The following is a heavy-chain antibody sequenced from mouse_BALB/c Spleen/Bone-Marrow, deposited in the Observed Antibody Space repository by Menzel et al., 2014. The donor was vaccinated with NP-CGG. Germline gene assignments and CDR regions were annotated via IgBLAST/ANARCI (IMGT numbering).Heavy chain of an antibody. CDR3: ARLSYYGRFAY. CDR1: GLDFSRYW. J-gene: IGHJ3*01. Sequence: DVQLQESGGGLVQPGGSLKLSCAASGLDFSRYWMSWVRQAPGKGLEWIGEINPDSSTINYAPSLKDKFILSRDNAKNTLYLQMSKVRSDDTALYYCARLSYYGRFAYWGQGTLVTVSA. V-gene: IGHV4-1*02. D-gene: IGHD1-1*01. CDR2: INPDSSTI.